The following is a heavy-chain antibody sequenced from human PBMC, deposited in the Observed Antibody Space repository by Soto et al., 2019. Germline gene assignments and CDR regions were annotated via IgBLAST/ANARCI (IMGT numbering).Heavy chain of an antibody. CDR2: IYFSGSA. V-gene: IGHV4-31*03. CDR3: AKSSVRGIKHS. D-gene: IGHD3-10*01. Sequence: QVQLQESGPGLVKPSQTLSLTCTVSGDSLSRGGYYWSWIRQHPGQGLEWIGYIYFSGSAYYNPSLRSRVTMSIDTSKNQFSLRLTSLTAADTAVYYCAKSSVRGIKHSWGQGTLAIVSS. J-gene: IGHJ4*02. CDR1: GDSLSRGGYY.